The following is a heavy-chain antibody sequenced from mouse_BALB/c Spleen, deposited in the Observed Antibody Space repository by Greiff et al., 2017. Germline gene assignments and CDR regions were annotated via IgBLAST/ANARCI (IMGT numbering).Heavy chain of an antibody. Sequence: EVKLMESGPGLVKPSQSLSLTCSVTGYSITSGYYWNWIRQFPGNKLEWMGYISYDGSNNYNPSLKNRISITRDTSKNQFFLKLNSVTTEDTATYYCARDYGSPPDYWGQGTSVTVSS. D-gene: IGHD1-1*01. V-gene: IGHV3-6*02. CDR1: GYSITSGYY. CDR3: ARDYGSPPDY. J-gene: IGHJ4*01. CDR2: ISYDGSN.